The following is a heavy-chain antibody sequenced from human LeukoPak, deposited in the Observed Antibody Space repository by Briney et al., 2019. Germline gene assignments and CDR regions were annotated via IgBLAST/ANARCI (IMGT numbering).Heavy chain of an antibody. CDR2: ISYDGSNK. Sequence: PGGSLRLSCADSGFPSSSYAVHWVRQAPGKGLEWVAVISYDGSNKYYADSVKGRFTISRDNSKNTLYLQMNSLRAEDTAVYYCARTRGYSYGHSSEAYYFDYWGQGTLVTVAS. V-gene: IGHV3-30-3*01. J-gene: IGHJ4*02. CDR1: GFPSSSYA. CDR3: ARTRGYSYGHSSEAYYFDY. D-gene: IGHD5-18*01.